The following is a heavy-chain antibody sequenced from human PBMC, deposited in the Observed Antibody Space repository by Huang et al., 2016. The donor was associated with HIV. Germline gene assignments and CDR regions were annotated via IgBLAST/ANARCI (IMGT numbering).Heavy chain of an antibody. CDR3: VRDPRIQSWLNYFDY. Sequence: EVQLVESGGGLVQPGGSLRLSCAASGFTFSCYWMHWVRKAPGKGLVGVSRSNSDGSSSGYADSVKGRFTISRDNAKNTLYLQMNSLRAEDTAVYYCVRDPRIQSWLNYFDYWGQGTLVSVSS. J-gene: IGHJ4*02. CDR2: SNSDGSSS. CDR1: GFTFSCYW. V-gene: IGHV3-74*01. D-gene: IGHD3-22*01.